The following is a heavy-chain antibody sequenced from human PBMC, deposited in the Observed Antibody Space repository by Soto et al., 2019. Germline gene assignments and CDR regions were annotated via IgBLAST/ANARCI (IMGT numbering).Heavy chain of an antibody. J-gene: IGHJ4*02. CDR1: GGSISSGDYY. Sequence: QVQLQESGPGLVKPSQTLSLTCTVSGGSISSGDYYWTWIRQPPGKGLEWIGYIYYSGSTYYNPSLKSRVTISVDTSKKQFSLKLSSVTAADTAVYYCARAHCTSTSCYHLDYWGQGTLVTVSS. D-gene: IGHD2-2*01. CDR2: IYYSGST. V-gene: IGHV4-30-4*01. CDR3: ARAHCTSTSCYHLDY.